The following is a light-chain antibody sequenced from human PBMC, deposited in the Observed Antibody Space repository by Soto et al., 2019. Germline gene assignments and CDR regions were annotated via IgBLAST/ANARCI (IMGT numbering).Light chain of an antibody. Sequence: QSVLTQPPSASGTPGQRVTFSWSGSTSNIGSNAVNWYQQLPGTAPKLLIYSNDRRPSGVPDRFSGSKSGTSASLAISGLQSEDEADYYCTAWDDSLNGRLFGGGTKLTVL. V-gene: IGLV1-44*01. CDR1: TSNIGSNA. CDR2: SND. J-gene: IGLJ2*01. CDR3: TAWDDSLNGRL.